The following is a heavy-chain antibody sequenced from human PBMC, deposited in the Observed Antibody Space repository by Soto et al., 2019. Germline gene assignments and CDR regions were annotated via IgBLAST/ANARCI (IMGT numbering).Heavy chain of an antibody. D-gene: IGHD6-6*01. CDR2: IWYDGTQK. J-gene: IGHJ4*02. CDR3: AKDRTIASRNFDS. V-gene: IGHV3-33*06. Sequence: QVQLEESGGGVVQPGRSLRLSCEASGFTFNTYSMHWVRQPPGKGLEWLAAIWYDGTQKYYADSVKGRFIISRDNSKNTLYLQMNSLRAEDTAVYYCAKDRTIASRNFDSWGQGALVTVSS. CDR1: GFTFNTYS.